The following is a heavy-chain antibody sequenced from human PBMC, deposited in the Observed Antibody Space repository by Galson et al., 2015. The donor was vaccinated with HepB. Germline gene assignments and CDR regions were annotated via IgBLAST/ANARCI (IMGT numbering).Heavy chain of an antibody. V-gene: IGHV1-69*04. Sequence: SCKASGGTFSRDAINWVRQAPGQGLEWLGRIIPTLDVANYAQNFQDRVTITADKSTTTAFMELRSLRSVDTAVYYCSKGTNYMDVWANGTTVTVSS. CDR1: GGTFSRDA. D-gene: IGHD2-8*01. J-gene: IGHJ6*03. CDR2: IIPTLDVA. CDR3: SKGTNYMDV.